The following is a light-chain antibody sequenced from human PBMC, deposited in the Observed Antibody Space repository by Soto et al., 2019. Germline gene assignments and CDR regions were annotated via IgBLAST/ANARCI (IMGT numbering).Light chain of an antibody. CDR1: QSVSVSY. Sequence: EIVLTQSPGTLSLSPGERATLSCRASQSVSVSYLAWYQQKLCQAPRLLIYEASSRATGIPDRFSGSGSGTDFTLTISRLEPEDFAVYYCQQYGGSPPWTFGQGTKVEIK. CDR2: EAS. J-gene: IGKJ1*01. CDR3: QQYGGSPPWT. V-gene: IGKV3-20*01.